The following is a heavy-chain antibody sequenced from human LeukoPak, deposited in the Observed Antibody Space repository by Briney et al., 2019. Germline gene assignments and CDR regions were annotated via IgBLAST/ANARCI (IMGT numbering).Heavy chain of an antibody. J-gene: IGHJ4*02. V-gene: IGHV3-30*18. D-gene: IGHD6-19*01. CDR2: TSSDASNK. CDR1: ELTFSSYG. Sequence: PGGSLRLSCAGSELTFSSYGMHWVRQAPGKGLGWVAATSSDASNKYYADYIKGRFTISKDNSRNTVYLQMNSLRAEDTAVYFCAKGPLIEVAGTTWDYWGQGTLVTVSS. CDR3: AKGPLIEVAGTTWDY.